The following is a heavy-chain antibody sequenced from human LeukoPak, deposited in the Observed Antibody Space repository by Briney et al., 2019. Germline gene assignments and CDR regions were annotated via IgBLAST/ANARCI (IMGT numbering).Heavy chain of an antibody. CDR1: GFTFSDYY. CDR3: ARLVVSSWYHEVLLGRDY. J-gene: IGHJ4*02. Sequence: GSLRLSCAASGFTFSDYYMSWIRQPPGKGLEWLGSFFYSGSTNYKPSLKSRVTISVDTSKNQFSLKLSSVTAADTAVYYCARLVVSSWYHEVLLGRDYWGQGTLVTVSS. D-gene: IGHD6-13*01. V-gene: IGHV4-34*12. CDR2: FFYSGST.